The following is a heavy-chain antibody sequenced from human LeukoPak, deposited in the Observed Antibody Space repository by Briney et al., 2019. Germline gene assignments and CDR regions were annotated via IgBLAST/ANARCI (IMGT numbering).Heavy chain of an antibody. CDR2: ISAGGGST. D-gene: IGHD3/OR15-3a*01. CDR3: AKHLNLDYDY. Sequence: GGSLRLSCAASGFTFSSYAMSWVRQAPGKGLEWVSAISAGGGSTYYADSVKGRFTISRDSSENTLYLQMNSLRAEDTAVYYCAKHLNLDYDYWGQGTLVTVSS. J-gene: IGHJ4*02. CDR1: GFTFSSYA. V-gene: IGHV3-23*01.